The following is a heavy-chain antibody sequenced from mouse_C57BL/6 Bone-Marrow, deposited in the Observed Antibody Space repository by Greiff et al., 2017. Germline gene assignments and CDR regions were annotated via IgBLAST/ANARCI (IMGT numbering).Heavy chain of an antibody. CDR2: IDPADSYT. V-gene: IGHV1-69*01. Sequence: VQLQQSGAELVMPGASVKLSCKASGYTFTSYWMHWVKQRPGQGLEWIGEIDPADSYTNYTQKFKGKSTLTVDKSSSTAYMQLSSLTSGDTAVYDCARDTVVASCYAVDCGGRGTAVTVSA. J-gene: IGHJ4*01. D-gene: IGHD1-1*02. CDR1: GYTFTSYW. CDR3: ARDTVVASCYAVDC.